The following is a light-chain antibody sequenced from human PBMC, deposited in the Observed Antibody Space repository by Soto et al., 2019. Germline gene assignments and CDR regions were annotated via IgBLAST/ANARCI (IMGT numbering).Light chain of an antibody. Sequence: PGARATLYCGASQSVDNQLAWYQQKPGQAPRLLIYDTSNRATGIPAKFSGSGFGTVFTLTISSLEPEDVAVYYCHQYGRTFGQGTKVDI. CDR1: QSVDNQ. J-gene: IGKJ1*01. CDR3: HQYGRT. V-gene: IGKV3-11*01. CDR2: DTS.